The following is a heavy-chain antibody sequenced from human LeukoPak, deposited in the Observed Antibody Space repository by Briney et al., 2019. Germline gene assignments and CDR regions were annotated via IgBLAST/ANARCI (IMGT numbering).Heavy chain of an antibody. J-gene: IGHJ4*02. D-gene: IGHD1-1*01. Sequence: GRSLRLSCAASGFTFSSYGMHWVRQAPGKGLEWVAVISYDGSNKYYADSVKGRFTISRDNSKNTLYLQMNSLRAGDTAVYYCAKDLNDASDYWGQGTLVTVSS. CDR3: AKDLNDASDY. CDR1: GFTFSSYG. CDR2: ISYDGSNK. V-gene: IGHV3-30*18.